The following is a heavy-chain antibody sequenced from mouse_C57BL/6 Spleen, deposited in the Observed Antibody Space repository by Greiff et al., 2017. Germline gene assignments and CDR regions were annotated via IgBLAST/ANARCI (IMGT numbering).Heavy chain of an antibody. V-gene: IGHV1-69*01. J-gene: IGHJ1*03. D-gene: IGHD2-12*01. CDR2: LDPSDSYT. Sequence: QVQLQQPGAELVMPGASVKLSCKASGYTFTSYWLHWVKQRPGQGLEWVGELDPSDSYTNYNQKFKGKSTVTVDKSSSTAYMQLSSLTSEHSAVYYCARRTYYNSSYWYFDVWSTGTTVTVSS. CDR3: ARRTYYNSSYWYFDV. CDR1: GYTFTSYW.